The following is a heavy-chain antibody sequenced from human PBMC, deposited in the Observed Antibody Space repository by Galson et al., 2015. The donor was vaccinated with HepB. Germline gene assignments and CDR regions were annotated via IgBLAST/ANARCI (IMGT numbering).Heavy chain of an antibody. D-gene: IGHD3-10*01. CDR1: GGTFSSCS. J-gene: IGHJ4*02. CDR2: IIPIFGKA. V-gene: IGHV1-69*13. CDR3: ARGFYGSGSYRYYFDY. Sequence: SVKVSCKASGGTFSSCSITWVRQAPGQGLEWMGGIIPIFGKANYAQKFQGRVTITADESTSTAYMELSSLRSEDTAVYYCARGFYGSGSYRYYFDYWGQGTLVTVSS.